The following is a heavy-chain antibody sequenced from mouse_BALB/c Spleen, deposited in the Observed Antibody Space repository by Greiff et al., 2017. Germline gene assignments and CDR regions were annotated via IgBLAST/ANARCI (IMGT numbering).Heavy chain of an antibody. CDR1: GDSITSGY. CDR2: ISYSGST. Sequence: DVKLVESGPSLVKPSQTLSLTCSVTGDSITSGYWNWIRKFPGNKLEYMGYISYSGSTYYNPSLKSRISITRDTSKNQYYLQLNSVTTEDTATYYCARGGYYGSSYPGAYWGQGTLVTVSA. CDR3: ARGGYYGSSYPGAY. J-gene: IGHJ3*01. D-gene: IGHD1-1*01. V-gene: IGHV3-8*02.